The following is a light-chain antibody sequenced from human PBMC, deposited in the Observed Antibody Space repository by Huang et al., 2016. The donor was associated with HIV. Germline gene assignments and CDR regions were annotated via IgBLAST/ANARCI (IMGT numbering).Light chain of an antibody. CDR3: QKYHSAPFT. CDR1: QGIANY. J-gene: IGKJ3*01. Sequence: DIQMTQSPSSLSASVGDRVTITCRARQGIANYLAWYQQKPGKVPKLLIYAASTFQSGVPSRFSGSGSGTDFTLTISSLQPEDVATYYCQKYHSAPFTFGPGTKVDIK. V-gene: IGKV1-27*01. CDR2: AAS.